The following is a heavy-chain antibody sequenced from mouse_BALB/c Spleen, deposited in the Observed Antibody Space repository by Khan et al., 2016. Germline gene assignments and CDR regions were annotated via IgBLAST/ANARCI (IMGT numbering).Heavy chain of an antibody. CDR3: MRYDGYYWYFDV. V-gene: IGHV11-2*02. D-gene: IGHD2-3*01. J-gene: IGHJ1*01. CDR2: INSDGSAI. CDR1: GFTFSGFW. Sequence: EVQLLETGGGLVQPRGSRGLSCEGSGFTFSGFWMSWVRQTPGKTLEWIGDINSDGSAINYAPSIKDRFTIFRDNDKSTLYLQMSNVRSEDTATYFCMRYDGYYWYFDVWGAGTTVTVSS.